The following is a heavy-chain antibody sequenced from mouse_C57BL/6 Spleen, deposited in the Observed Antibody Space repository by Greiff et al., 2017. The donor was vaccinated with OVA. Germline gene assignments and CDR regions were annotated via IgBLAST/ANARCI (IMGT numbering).Heavy chain of an antibody. CDR3: ASGYDGYYDY. Sequence: VKLMESGPELVKPGASVKISCKASGYAFSSSWMNWVKQRPGKGLEWIGRIYPGDGDTNYNGKFKGKATLTADKSSSTAYMQLSSLTSEDSAVYFCASGYDGYYDYWGQGTTLTVSS. CDR2: IYPGDGDT. CDR1: GYAFSSSW. V-gene: IGHV1-82*01. J-gene: IGHJ2*01. D-gene: IGHD2-3*01.